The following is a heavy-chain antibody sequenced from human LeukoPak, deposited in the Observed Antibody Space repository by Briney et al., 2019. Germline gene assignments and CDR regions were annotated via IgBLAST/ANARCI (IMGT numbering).Heavy chain of an antibody. J-gene: IGHJ4*02. CDR1: GFTFSSYA. Sequence: GGTLALSCAASGFTFSSYAMSWVRQAPGKGLEWVSTISGSGGSTYHADSVKGRFTISRDNSENTLYLQMNSLRAEDTAVYYCAQASIAAAGILDYWGQGTLVTVSS. CDR2: ISGSGGST. D-gene: IGHD6-13*01. V-gene: IGHV3-23*01. CDR3: AQASIAAAGILDY.